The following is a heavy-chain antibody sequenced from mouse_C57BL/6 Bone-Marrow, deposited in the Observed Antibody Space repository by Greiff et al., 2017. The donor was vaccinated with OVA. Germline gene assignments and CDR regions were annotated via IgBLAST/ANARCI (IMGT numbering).Heavy chain of an antibody. CDR2: IYPGNSDT. V-gene: IGHV1-5*01. CDR3: TRHNWDSFAY. CDR1: GYTFTSYW. Sequence: VQLKQSGTVLARPGASVKMSCKTSGYTFTSYWMHWVKQRPGQGLEWIGAIYPGNSDTSYNQKFKGKATLTAVTSASTAYMELSSLTNEDSAVYYCTRHNWDSFAYWGQGTLVTVSA. D-gene: IGHD4-1*02. J-gene: IGHJ3*01.